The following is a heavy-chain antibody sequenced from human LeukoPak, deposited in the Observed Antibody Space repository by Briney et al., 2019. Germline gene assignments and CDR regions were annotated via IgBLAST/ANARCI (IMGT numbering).Heavy chain of an antibody. D-gene: IGHD1-26*01. CDR2: IIPISGTT. V-gene: IGHV1-69*13. CDR3: ARKLRLGGNWFDP. CDR1: GGTFTSYA. J-gene: IGHJ5*02. Sequence: ASVKVSCKTSGGTFTSYAITWVRQAPGQGLEWTGKIIPISGTTNYAQKFQGRVTFTADESTGTAYMELSSLRSEDTALYYCARKLRLGGNWFDPWGQGTLVTVSS.